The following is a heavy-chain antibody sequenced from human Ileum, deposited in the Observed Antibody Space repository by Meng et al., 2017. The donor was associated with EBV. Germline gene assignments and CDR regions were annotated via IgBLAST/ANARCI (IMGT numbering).Heavy chain of an antibody. CDR2: VYHDGAT. Sequence: QGQLQESGPGLVKPSGTLSLTCGVSGDSVSGSDWWSWVRQPPGKGLEWIGEVYHDGATNYHPSLKSRVTISLDKSKNEVNLHLNSLTAADTAVYFCARSSPIVRGLDYWGQGTLVTVSS. D-gene: IGHD3-10*01. CDR3: ARSSPIVRGLDY. J-gene: IGHJ4*02. V-gene: IGHV4-4*02. CDR1: GDSVSGSDW.